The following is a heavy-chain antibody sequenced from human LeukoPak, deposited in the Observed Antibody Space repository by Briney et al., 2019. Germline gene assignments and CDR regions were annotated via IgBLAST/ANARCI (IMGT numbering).Heavy chain of an antibody. CDR3: ARDPTYYYGSGRYAEGFDY. Sequence: GGSLRLSCAASGFTFSSYEMNWVRQAPGKGLEWVSYISSSGSTIYYADSVKGRFTISKDNAKNSLYLQMNSLSAEDTAVYYCARDPTYYYGSGRYAEGFDYWGQGTLVTVSS. J-gene: IGHJ4*02. CDR1: GFTFSSYE. V-gene: IGHV3-48*03. CDR2: ISSSGSTI. D-gene: IGHD3-10*01.